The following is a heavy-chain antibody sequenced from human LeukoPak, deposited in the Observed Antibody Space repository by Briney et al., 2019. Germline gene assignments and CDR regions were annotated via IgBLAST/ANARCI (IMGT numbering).Heavy chain of an antibody. J-gene: IGHJ4*02. Sequence: SETLSLTCTVSGGSISSYYWSWIRQPPGKGLEWIGYIYYSGSTYYNPSLKGRVTISVDTSKNQFSLKLSSVTAADTAVYYCARYTFGGYYFDYWGQGTLVTVSS. D-gene: IGHD3-16*01. V-gene: IGHV4-30-4*08. CDR1: GGSISSYY. CDR2: IYYSGST. CDR3: ARYTFGGYYFDY.